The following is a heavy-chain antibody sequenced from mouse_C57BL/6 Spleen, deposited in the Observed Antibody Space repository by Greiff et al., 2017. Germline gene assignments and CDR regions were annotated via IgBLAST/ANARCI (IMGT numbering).Heavy chain of an antibody. V-gene: IGHV1-50*01. CDR2: IDPSDSYT. Sequence: QVQLQQSGAELEKPGASVKLSCKASGYTFTSYWMQWVKQRPGQGLEWIGEIDPSDSYTNYNQKFKGKATLTVDTSSSTAYMQLSSLTSEASAVYYYASSGTAVVARYFDVWGTGTTVTVSS. CDR3: ASSGTAVVARYFDV. D-gene: IGHD1-1*01. CDR1: GYTFTSYW. J-gene: IGHJ1*03.